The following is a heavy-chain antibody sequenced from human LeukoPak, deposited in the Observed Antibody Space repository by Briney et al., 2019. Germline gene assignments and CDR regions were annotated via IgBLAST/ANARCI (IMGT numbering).Heavy chain of an antibody. J-gene: IGHJ6*02. CDR2: ISYDGSNK. CDR1: GFTFSSYA. Sequence: GRSLRLSCAASGFTFSSYAMHWVRQAPGKGLEWVAVISYDGSNKYYADSVKGRFTISRDNSKNTLYLQMNSLRAEDTAVYYCAREVTMGYYYYYYSMDVWGQGATVTVSS. V-gene: IGHV3-30-3*01. D-gene: IGHD3-10*01. CDR3: AREVTMGYYYYYYSMDV.